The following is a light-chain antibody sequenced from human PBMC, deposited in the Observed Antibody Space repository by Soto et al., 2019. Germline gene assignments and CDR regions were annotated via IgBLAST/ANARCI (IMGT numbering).Light chain of an antibody. CDR2: DAS. V-gene: IGKV3D-15*01. J-gene: IGKJ1*01. CDR1: QSVNSN. CDR3: QQYNNWPRT. Sequence: EIVMTQSPATLSVSPGERATLSCRASQSVNSNYLAWYQQKPGQAPRLLIYDASNRATGIPARFSGSGSGTEFTLTISSLQSEDFAVYYCQQYNNWPRTFGQGTKVDI.